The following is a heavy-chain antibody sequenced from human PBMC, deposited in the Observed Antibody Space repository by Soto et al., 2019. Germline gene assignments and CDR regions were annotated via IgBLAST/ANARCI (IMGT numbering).Heavy chain of an antibody. CDR2: IKSKTDGGTT. V-gene: IGHV3-15*07. CDR1: SVSNAW. Sequence: SVSNAWMNWVRQAPGKGLEWVGRIKSKTDGGTTDYAAPVKGRFTISRDDSKNTLYLQMNSLKTEDTAVYYRTTDRFTYWYFDLWGRGTLVTVSS. CDR3: TTDRFTYWYFDL. J-gene: IGHJ2*01.